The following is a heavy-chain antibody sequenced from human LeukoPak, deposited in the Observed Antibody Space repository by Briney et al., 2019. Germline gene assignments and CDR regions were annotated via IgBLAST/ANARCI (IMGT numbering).Heavy chain of an antibody. V-gene: IGHV4-34*01. CDR3: ARQDKQYSSSSAPRY. CDR2: INHSGST. J-gene: IGHJ4*02. CDR1: GGSFSGYY. D-gene: IGHD6-6*01. Sequence: SETLSLTCAVYGGSFSGYYWSRIRQPPGKGLEWIGEINHSGSTNYNPSLQSRVTISADTSKNQFSLNLRSVIAADTAVYYCARQDKQYSSSSAPRYWGQGTLVTVSS.